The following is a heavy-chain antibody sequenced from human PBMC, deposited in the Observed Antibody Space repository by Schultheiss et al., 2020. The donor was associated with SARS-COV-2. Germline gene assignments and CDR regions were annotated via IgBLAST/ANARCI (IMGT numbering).Heavy chain of an antibody. CDR2: IHPRDSDT. D-gene: IGHD3-10*01. CDR1: GYSFTSYW. CDR3: ARGGSDWFDP. V-gene: IGHV5-51*01. Sequence: GGSLRLSCKGSGYSFTSYWIAWVRQMPGKGLEWMGNIHPRDSDTRYSPSFQGQVTISADKSISTAYLQWSGLEASDTAVYFCARGGSDWFDPWGQGTLVTVSS. J-gene: IGHJ5*02.